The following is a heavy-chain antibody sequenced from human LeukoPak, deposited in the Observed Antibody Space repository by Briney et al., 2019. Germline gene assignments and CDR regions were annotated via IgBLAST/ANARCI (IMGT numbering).Heavy chain of an antibody. V-gene: IGHV3-23*01. CDR1: GFTFSSYA. CDR3: AKDVDDILTGGNDY. D-gene: IGHD3-9*01. CDR2: ISGSGGST. Sequence: PGGSLRLSCAASGFTFSSYAMSWVRQAPGKGLEWVSAISGSGGSTYYADSVKGRFTISRDNSKNTLYLQMNSLRAEDTAVYYCAKDVDDILTGGNDYWGQGTLVTVSS. J-gene: IGHJ4*02.